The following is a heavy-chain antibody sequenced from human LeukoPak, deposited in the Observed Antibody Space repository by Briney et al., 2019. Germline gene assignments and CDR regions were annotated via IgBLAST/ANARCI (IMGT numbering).Heavy chain of an antibody. J-gene: IGHJ4*02. V-gene: IGHV4-4*02. CDR1: GGSISSNNW. D-gene: IGHD2-2*02. CDR2: IFHSGST. Sequence: ASETLSLTCAVSGGSISSNNWWSWVRQPPGKGLEWIGEIFHSGSTNYNPSLKSRVTMSVDTSKNQFSLKLSSVTAADTAVYYCARDCSSTSCYIDYWGQGTLVTVSS. CDR3: ARDCSSTSCYIDY.